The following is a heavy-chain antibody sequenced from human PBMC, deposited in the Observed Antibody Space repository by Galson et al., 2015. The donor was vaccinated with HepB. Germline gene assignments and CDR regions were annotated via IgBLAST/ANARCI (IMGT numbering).Heavy chain of an antibody. V-gene: IGHV3-23*01. CDR1: GFSFSNSA. CDR3: AKEEVPNDC. D-gene: IGHD4/OR15-4a*01. Sequence: SLRLSCAVSGFSFSNSAVTWVRQAPGRGLEWISGISISGKNTYYADSVKSRFTISRDNSKNTVFLQMNSLRAEDTAVYYCAKEEVPNDCWGQGTLVTVSS. J-gene: IGHJ4*02. CDR2: ISISGKNT.